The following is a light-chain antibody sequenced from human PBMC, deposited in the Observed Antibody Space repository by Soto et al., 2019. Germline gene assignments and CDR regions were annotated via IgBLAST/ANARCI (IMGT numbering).Light chain of an antibody. CDR1: QSVGSF. CDR3: QQRSNWLGT. Sequence: EIVLTQSPATLSLSPGERATLSCRASQSVGSFLAWYQQKSGQTPRLLIYDASNRAPGIPARFSGSGSGTDFTLTISSLEPEDFAVYYCQQRSNWLGTFGPGTKVDIK. CDR2: DAS. J-gene: IGKJ3*01. V-gene: IGKV3-11*01.